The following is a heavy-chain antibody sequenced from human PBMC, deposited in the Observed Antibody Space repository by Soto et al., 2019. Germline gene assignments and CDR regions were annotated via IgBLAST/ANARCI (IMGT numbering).Heavy chain of an antibody. CDR1: GFTFSSYG. J-gene: IGHJ4*02. Sequence: GGSLRLSCAASGFTFSSYGMHWVRQAPGKGLEWVAVISYDGSNKYYADSVKGRFTISRDNSKNTLYLQMNSLRAEDTAVYYCALIVVVTAIDYWGQGTMVTV. CDR2: ISYDGSNK. D-gene: IGHD2-21*02. V-gene: IGHV3-30*03. CDR3: ALIVVVTAIDY.